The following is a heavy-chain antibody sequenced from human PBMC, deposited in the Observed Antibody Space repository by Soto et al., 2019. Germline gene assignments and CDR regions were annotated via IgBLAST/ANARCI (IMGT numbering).Heavy chain of an antibody. CDR2: TYYRSKWYS. Sequence: QTRSLACAISGYSVSITSGAWSLSRQSPSRGLEWLGRTYYRSKWYSDYAVSVKSRITINPDTSKNQFSLQLNSVTPEDTAVYYCARGSYSSGWVWGQVTLVSVSS. V-gene: IGHV6-1*01. D-gene: IGHD6-19*01. CDR1: GYSVSITSGA. J-gene: IGHJ4*02. CDR3: ARGSYSSGWV.